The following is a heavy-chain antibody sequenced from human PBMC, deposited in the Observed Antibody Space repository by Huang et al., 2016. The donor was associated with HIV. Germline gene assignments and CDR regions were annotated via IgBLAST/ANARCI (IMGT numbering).Heavy chain of an antibody. CDR2: MYYSGST. D-gene: IGHD7-27*01. Sequence: QVQLQESGPGLVKPSETLSLTCTVSGGSISSYYWSWIRQPPGKGLEWIGYMYYSGSTNDNPSLKSRVTISVDTSKNQFSLKRSSVTAADTAVYYCARSHSIHWGFNWFDPWGQGTLVTVSS. V-gene: IGHV4-59*01. J-gene: IGHJ5*02. CDR3: ARSHSIHWGFNWFDP. CDR1: GGSISSYY.